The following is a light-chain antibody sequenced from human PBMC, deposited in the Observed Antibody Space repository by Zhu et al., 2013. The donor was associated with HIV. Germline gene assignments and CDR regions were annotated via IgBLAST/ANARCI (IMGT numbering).Light chain of an antibody. V-gene: IGLV2-14*01. CDR3: SSYTSSSTVL. CDR1: SSDVGGYNY. J-gene: IGLJ2*01. CDR2: EVN. Sequence: QSALTQPASVSGSPGQSITISCXGTSSDVGGYNYVSWYQQHPGKAPKFMIYEVNNRPSGVSNRFSGSKSGNTASLTISGLQAEDEADYYCSSYTSSSTVLFGGGTKLTVV.